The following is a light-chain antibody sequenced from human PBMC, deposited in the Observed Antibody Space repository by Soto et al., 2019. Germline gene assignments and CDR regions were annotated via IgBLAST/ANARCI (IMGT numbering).Light chain of an antibody. Sequence: DIQMTQSPSTLSASVGDRVTITCRASQSISSWLAWYQQKPGKAPKLLIYDASSLESGVPSRFSGSGSGTDFTLAISSLQPEDSSTYYCLQDINYPWTFGQWTKVDLK. CDR2: DAS. V-gene: IGKV1-5*01. CDR1: QSISSW. CDR3: LQDINYPWT. J-gene: IGKJ1*01.